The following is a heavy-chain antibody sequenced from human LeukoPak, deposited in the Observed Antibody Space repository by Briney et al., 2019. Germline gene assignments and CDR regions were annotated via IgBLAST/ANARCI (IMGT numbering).Heavy chain of an antibody. CDR2: ISGSGGST. J-gene: IGHJ6*02. V-gene: IGHV3-23*01. D-gene: IGHD6-19*01. CDR1: GFTFSSYA. CDR3: AKFIQQQWLVLYGMDV. Sequence: PGGSLRLSCAASGFTFSSYAMSWVRQAPGKGLEWVSAISGSGGSTYYADSVKGRFTISRDNSKNTLYLQMNSLRAEDTAVYYCAKFIQQQWLVLYGMDVWGQGTTVTVSS.